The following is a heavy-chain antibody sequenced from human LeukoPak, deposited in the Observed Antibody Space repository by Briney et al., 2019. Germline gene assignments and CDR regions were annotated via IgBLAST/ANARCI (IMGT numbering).Heavy chain of an antibody. CDR1: GFTFDDYA. V-gene: IGHV3-9*01. Sequence: QAGGSLRLSCAASGFTFDDYAMHWVRQAPGKGLEWVSGISWNSGSIGYADSVKGRFTISRDNAKNSLYLQMNSLRAEDTALYYCAKEAAGMAQLLNDAFDIWGQGTMVTVSS. CDR2: ISWNSGSI. D-gene: IGHD6-25*01. J-gene: IGHJ3*02. CDR3: AKEAAGMAQLLNDAFDI.